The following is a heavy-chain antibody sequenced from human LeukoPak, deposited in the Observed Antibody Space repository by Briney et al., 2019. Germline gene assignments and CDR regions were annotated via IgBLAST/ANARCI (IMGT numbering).Heavy chain of an antibody. J-gene: IGHJ4*02. CDR2: IVHDGSQQ. CDR1: GFTISNYA. CDR3: ARDGVTGGILDY. Sequence: GGTLRLSCAASGFTISNYAIHWVRHPPDKGQERGAVIVHDGSQQYYTDYVRGRFTISRDISKNTLYRQRNSLRVEDTAVYYCARDGVTGGILDYWGQGILVTVSS. V-gene: IGHV3-30*04. D-gene: IGHD3-16*01.